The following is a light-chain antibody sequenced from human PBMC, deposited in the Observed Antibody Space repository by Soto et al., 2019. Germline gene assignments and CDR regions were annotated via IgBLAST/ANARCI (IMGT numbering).Light chain of an antibody. J-gene: IGLJ3*02. CDR3: QTWGTSTWV. V-gene: IGLV2-8*01. CDR2: EVN. CDR1: SDDIGGYDY. Sequence: QSALPQTPSASGSPGQSVTISCTGSSDDIGGYDYVSWYQHHPGRTPKLIIYEVNKRPSGVPDRFSGSKSGNTASLTVSGLQAEDGADYFCQTWGTSTWVFGGGTKLTVL.